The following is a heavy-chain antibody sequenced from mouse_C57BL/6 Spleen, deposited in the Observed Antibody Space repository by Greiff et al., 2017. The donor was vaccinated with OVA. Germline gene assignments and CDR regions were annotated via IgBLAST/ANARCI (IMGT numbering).Heavy chain of an antibody. V-gene: IGHV3-1*01. CDR2: ITYSGST. CDR3: GRGPSTGTPLEGLDV. D-gene: IGHD4-1*02. CDR1: GYSITSGYD. Sequence: EVQLQQSGPGMVKPSQSLSLTCTVTGYSITSGYDWHWIRHFPGNKLEWMGYITYSGSTNYNPSLKSRISITHDTSTNHSFLKLNSVTTEDTATYYCGRGPSTGTPLEGLDVWGTGTTVTVSS. J-gene: IGHJ1*03.